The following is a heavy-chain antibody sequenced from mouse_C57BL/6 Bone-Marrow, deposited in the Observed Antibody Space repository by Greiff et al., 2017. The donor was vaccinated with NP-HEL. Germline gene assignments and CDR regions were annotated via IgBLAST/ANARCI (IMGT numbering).Heavy chain of an antibody. J-gene: IGHJ1*03. CDR3: ARDNWDWYFDV. V-gene: IGHV5-17*01. D-gene: IGHD4-1*01. Sequence: EVMLVESGGGLVKPGGSLKLSCAASGFTFSDYGMHWVRQAPEKGLEWVAYISGGSSTIYYADTVKGRFTISRDNAKNTLFLQMTSLRSEDTAMYYCARDNWDWYFDVWGTGTTVTVSS. CDR2: ISGGSSTI. CDR1: GFTFSDYG.